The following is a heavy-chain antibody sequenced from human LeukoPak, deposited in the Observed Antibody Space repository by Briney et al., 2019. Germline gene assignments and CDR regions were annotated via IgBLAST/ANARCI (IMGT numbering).Heavy chain of an antibody. CDR2: ISSSGSYI. J-gene: IGHJ5*02. CDR1: GFTFSSYG. D-gene: IGHD2-2*01. Sequence: GKSLRLSCAASGFTFSSYGMHWVRQAPGKGLEWVSSISSSGSYIYYADSVKGRFTISRDNAKNSLYLQMNSLRAEDTAVYYCARDPYCSSTSCYGWFDPWGQGTLVTVSS. CDR3: ARDPYCSSTSCYGWFDP. V-gene: IGHV3-21*01.